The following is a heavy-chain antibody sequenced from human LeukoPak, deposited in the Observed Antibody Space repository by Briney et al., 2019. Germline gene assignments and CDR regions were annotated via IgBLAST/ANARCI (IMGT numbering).Heavy chain of an antibody. J-gene: IGHJ4*02. Sequence: GGSLRLSCAASGFTFSTFSMIWVRQPPGKGLEWVSSIFPSGGEIHYADSVRGRFTISRDNSKSILSLQMNSLIAEDTAIYYCATYRQVLLPFESWGQGTLVTVSS. CDR1: GFTFSTFS. V-gene: IGHV3-23*01. CDR3: ATYRQVLLPFES. CDR2: IFPSGGEI. D-gene: IGHD5-18*01.